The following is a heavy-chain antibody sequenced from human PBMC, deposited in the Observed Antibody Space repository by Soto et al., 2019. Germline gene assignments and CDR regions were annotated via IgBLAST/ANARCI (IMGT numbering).Heavy chain of an antibody. V-gene: IGHV3-30*18. D-gene: IGHD3-22*01. J-gene: IGHJ4*02. CDR3: AKDEYTYYYDSSGMGY. CDR2: ISYDGSNK. Sequence: QVQLVESGGGVVQPGRSLRLSCAASGFTFSSYGMHWVRQALGKGLEWVAVISYDGSNKYYADSVKGRFTISRDNSKNTLYLQMNSLRAEDTAVYYCAKDEYTYYYDSSGMGYWGQGTLVTVSS. CDR1: GFTFSSYG.